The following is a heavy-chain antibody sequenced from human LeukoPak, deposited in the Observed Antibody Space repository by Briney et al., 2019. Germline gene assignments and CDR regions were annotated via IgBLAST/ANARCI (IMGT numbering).Heavy chain of an antibody. CDR1: GGSISSSSYH. Sequence: SETLSLTCSVSGGSISSSSYHWGWLRQSPERGLEWIGSMYYRGTTYENPSLKSRLTLSIDTSNNEFSLKLTSVTAADTAVYYCAREYSRSVVAGSRPDLWGQGLLVTVSS. D-gene: IGHD2-21*01. CDR2: MYYRGTT. V-gene: IGHV4-39*02. CDR3: AREYSRSVVAGSRPDL. J-gene: IGHJ4*02.